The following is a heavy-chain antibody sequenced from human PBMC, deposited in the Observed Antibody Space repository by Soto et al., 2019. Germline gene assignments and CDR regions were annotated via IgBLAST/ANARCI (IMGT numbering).Heavy chain of an antibody. J-gene: IGHJ4*02. V-gene: IGHV3-23*01. Sequence: PGGSLRLSCAASGFSFSNYAMTWVRQAPGKGLEWVSTISGGGGSTYYADSVKGRFSISRDNYKNTLYLQMNSLRAEDTAVYYCAKDPAVTIFGVAPDYWGQGTLVTVSS. CDR1: GFSFSNYA. CDR2: ISGGGGST. CDR3: AKDPAVTIFGVAPDY. D-gene: IGHD3-3*01.